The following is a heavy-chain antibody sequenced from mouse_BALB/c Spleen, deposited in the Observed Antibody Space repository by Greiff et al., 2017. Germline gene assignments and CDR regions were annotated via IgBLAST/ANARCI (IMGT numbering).Heavy chain of an antibody. D-gene: IGHD2-3*01. CDR2: ISSGSSTI. CDR1: GFTFSSFG. J-gene: IGHJ4*01. CDR3: ARYEGYYANAMDY. V-gene: IGHV5-17*02. Sequence: EVKLVESGGGLVQPGGSRKLSCAASGFTFSSFGMHWVRQAPEKGLEWVAYISSGSSTIYYADTVKGRFTISRDNPKNTLFLQMTSLRSEDTAMYYCARYEGYYANAMDYWGQGTSVTVSS.